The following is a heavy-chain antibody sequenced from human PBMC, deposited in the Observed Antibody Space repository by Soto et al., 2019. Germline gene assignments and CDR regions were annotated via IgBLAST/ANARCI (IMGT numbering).Heavy chain of an antibody. CDR2: IIPIFGTA. D-gene: IGHD3-22*01. CDR3: ARETYYYDSSGYYSHRWVFDY. Sequence: SVKVSCKASGGTFSSYSISWVRQAPGQGLEWMGGIIPIFGTANYAQKFQGRVTITADESTSTAYMELSSLRSEDTAVYYCARETYYYDSSGYYSHRWVFDYWGQGTLVTVSS. J-gene: IGHJ4*02. V-gene: IGHV1-69*13. CDR1: GGTFSSYS.